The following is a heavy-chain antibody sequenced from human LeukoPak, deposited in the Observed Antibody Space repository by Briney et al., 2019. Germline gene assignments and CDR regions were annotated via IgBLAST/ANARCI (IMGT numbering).Heavy chain of an antibody. CDR2: ISYDGSNK. CDR1: GFTFSNYG. J-gene: IGHJ4*02. CDR3: AKDCGSGGRCYADS. D-gene: IGHD2-15*01. Sequence: PGRSLRLSCAASGFTFSNYGIHWVRQAPGKGLEWVAVISYDGSNKYYADSVKGRFTISRDNSKNTLSLQMNSLRTEDTAVYYCAKDCGSGGRCYADSWGQGTLVTVSS. V-gene: IGHV3-30*18.